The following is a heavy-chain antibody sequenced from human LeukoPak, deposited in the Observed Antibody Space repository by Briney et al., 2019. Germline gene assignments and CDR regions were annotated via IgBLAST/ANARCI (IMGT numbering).Heavy chain of an antibody. CDR2: INTNTGNP. CDR3: ARDHRIVVVLAPGY. Sequence: VASVKVSCKASGYTFTSYAMNWVRQAPGQGLEWMGWINTNTGNPTYAQGFTGRFVFSLDTSVSTAYLQISSLKAEDTAVYYCARDHRIVVVLAPGYWGQGTLVTVSS. CDR1: GYTFTSYA. V-gene: IGHV7-4-1*02. D-gene: IGHD2-2*01. J-gene: IGHJ4*02.